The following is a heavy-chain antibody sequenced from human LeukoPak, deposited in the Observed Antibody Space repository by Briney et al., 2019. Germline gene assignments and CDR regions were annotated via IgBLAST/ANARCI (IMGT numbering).Heavy chain of an antibody. Sequence: GRSLRLSCAASGFTFSSYGMHWVRQAPGKGLEWVAVISYDGSNKYYADSVKGRFTISRDNSKNTLYLQMNSLRAEDTAVYYCASRYNYGYSLDYWGQGTLVTVSS. CDR2: ISYDGSNK. CDR3: ASRYNYGYSLDY. J-gene: IGHJ4*02. D-gene: IGHD5-18*01. V-gene: IGHV3-30*03. CDR1: GFTFSSYG.